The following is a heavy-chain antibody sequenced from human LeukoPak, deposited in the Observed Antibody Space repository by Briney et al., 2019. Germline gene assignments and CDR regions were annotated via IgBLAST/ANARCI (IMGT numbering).Heavy chain of an antibody. CDR3: TRGGVDY. J-gene: IGHJ4*02. CDR1: GFTFSSYW. CDR2: INSDGSTT. V-gene: IGHV3-74*01. D-gene: IGHD3-10*01. Sequence: GGSLRLSCAASGFTFSSYWMHWVRQTPGKGLVWVSRINSDGSTTTYADSVKGRSTISRDNAKNTLYLQMNSLRDEDTVVYYCTRGGVDYWGQGTLVTVSS.